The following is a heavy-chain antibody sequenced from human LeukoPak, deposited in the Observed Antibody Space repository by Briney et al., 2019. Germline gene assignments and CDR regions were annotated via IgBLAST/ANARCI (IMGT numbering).Heavy chain of an antibody. Sequence: GGSLRLSCAASGFIVSSNYMSWVRQAPGQGLEWVSVLYSDGTTYYADSVKGRFTISRDNSRNTLYLQMNNLRVDDTATYYCARAAYDSNGFTANHDYWGQGTLVTVSS. CDR3: ARAAYDSNGFTANHDY. CDR2: LYSDGTT. V-gene: IGHV3-53*01. J-gene: IGHJ4*02. CDR1: GFIVSSNY. D-gene: IGHD5-18*01.